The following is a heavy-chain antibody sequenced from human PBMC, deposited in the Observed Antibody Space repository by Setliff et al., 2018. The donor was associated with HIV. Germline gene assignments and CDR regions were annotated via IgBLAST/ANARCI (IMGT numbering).Heavy chain of an antibody. CDR2: IYPGDSDT. D-gene: IGHD4-17*01. V-gene: IGHV5-51*01. CDR3: ARDVGGLYGDYL. J-gene: IGHJ4*02. Sequence: GESLKISCKGSGYSFSSYWIAWVRQMPGKGLDWMGIIYPGDSDTKYSPSFQGQVTISADKSINTAYLQWSSLEASDTAIYYCARDVGGLYGDYLWGQGTLVTVS. CDR1: GYSFSSYW.